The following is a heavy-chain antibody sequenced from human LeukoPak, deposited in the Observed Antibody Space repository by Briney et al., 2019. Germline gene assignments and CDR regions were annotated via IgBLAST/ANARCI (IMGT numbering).Heavy chain of an antibody. CDR1: GYTLTELS. V-gene: IGHV1-24*01. D-gene: IGHD2-2*01. J-gene: IGHJ4*02. CDR2: FDREDGET. Sequence: ASVKVSCKVSGYTLTELSMHWVRQAPGKGLEWMGGFDREDGETIYAQKFQGRVTMTEDTSTDTAYMELSSLRSEDTAVYYCGTADIVVVPAAMDYWGQGTLVTVSS. CDR3: GTADIVVVPAAMDY.